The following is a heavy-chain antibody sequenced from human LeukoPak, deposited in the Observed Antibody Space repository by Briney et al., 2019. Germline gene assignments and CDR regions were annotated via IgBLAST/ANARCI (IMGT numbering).Heavy chain of an antibody. Sequence: PGGSLRLSYAASGLTFSDYYMSWIRQAPGKGLEWVSYISSSGFTIYYADSLKGRFTISRDNAKNSLYLQMNSLRAEDTAVYYCARGGIYYYMDVWGKGTTVTVSS. CDR2: ISSSGFTI. J-gene: IGHJ6*03. CDR3: ARGGIYYYMDV. D-gene: IGHD3-10*01. CDR1: GLTFSDYY. V-gene: IGHV3-11*04.